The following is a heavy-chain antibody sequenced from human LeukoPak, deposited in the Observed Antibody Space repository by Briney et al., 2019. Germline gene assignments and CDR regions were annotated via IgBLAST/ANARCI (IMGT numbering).Heavy chain of an antibody. CDR2: ISWNSGST. Sequence: PGRSLRLSCAASGFTFDDYAMHWVRQAPGKGLEWVSGISWNSGSTGYADSVKGRFTISRDNAKNSLYLQMNSLRAEDTALYYCARGGGCSSTSCYPLDYWGQGTLVTVSS. D-gene: IGHD2-2*01. CDR1: GFTFDDYA. J-gene: IGHJ4*02. V-gene: IGHV3-9*01. CDR3: ARGGGCSSTSCYPLDY.